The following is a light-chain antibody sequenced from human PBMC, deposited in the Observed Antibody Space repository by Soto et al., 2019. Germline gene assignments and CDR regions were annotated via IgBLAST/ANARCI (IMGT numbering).Light chain of an antibody. Sequence: IQRIQSPSTLSASVGDRVTLTCRASESISTCLAWYQRKAGKAPRRLIYDASRLESGVPSRFSGSGSGTEFTLTISSLQPDDFATYYCQQFNTYSFGPGTKVDIK. CDR3: QQFNTYS. V-gene: IGKV1-5*01. CDR1: ESISTC. CDR2: DAS. J-gene: IGKJ2*01.